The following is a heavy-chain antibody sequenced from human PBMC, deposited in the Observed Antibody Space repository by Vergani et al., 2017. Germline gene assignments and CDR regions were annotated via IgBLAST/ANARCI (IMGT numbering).Heavy chain of an antibody. CDR1: GFTVSSNY. J-gene: IGHJ2*01. V-gene: IGHV3-66*02. CDR2: IYSGGST. D-gene: IGHD2-15*01. CDR3: ARVRISPSGDWYFDL. Sequence: EVQLVESGGGLVQPGGSLRLSCAASGFTVSSNYMSWVRQAPGKGLEWVSVIYSGGSTYYADSVKGRFTISRENSKNTLYLQMNSLRAEDTAVYYCARVRISPSGDWYFDLWGRGTLVTVSS.